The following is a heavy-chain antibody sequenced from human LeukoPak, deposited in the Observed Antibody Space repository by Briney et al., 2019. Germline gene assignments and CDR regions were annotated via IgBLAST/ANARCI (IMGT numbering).Heavy chain of an antibody. J-gene: IGHJ4*02. Sequence: PGGSLRLSCAASGFTFSSYSMNWVRQAPGKGLEWVSSISSSSSYIYYADSVKGRFTISRDNAKNSLYLQMNSLRAEDTAVYYCARVQASYYDFWSGYYYFDYWGQGTLVTVSS. V-gene: IGHV3-21*01. CDR3: ARVQASYYDFWSGYYYFDY. CDR1: GFTFSSYS. CDR2: ISSSSSYI. D-gene: IGHD3-3*01.